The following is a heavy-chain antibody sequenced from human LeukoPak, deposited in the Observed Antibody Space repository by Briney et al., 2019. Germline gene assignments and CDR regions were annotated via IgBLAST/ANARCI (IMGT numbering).Heavy chain of an antibody. CDR2: INPNSGGT. CDR1: GYTFTGYY. D-gene: IGHD3-9*01. V-gene: IGHV1-2*02. Sequence: GASVKVSCKASGYTFTGYYMHWVRQAPGQGLEWMGWINPNSGGTNYAQKFQGRVTMTRDTSISTAYMELSRLRSDDTAVYHCARVGVGLLLTGHHPFDYWGQGTLVTVSS. J-gene: IGHJ4*02. CDR3: ARVGVGLLLTGHHPFDY.